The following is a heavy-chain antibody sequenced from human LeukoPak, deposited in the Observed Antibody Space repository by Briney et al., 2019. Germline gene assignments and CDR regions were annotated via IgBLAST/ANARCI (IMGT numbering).Heavy chain of an antibody. D-gene: IGHD1-26*01. CDR1: GFTFSSYW. J-gene: IGHJ6*03. CDR3: ANQGGSLTEVGYYMDV. Sequence: GGSLRLSCAASGFTFSSYWMHWVRQAPGKGLEWVSAISGSGGSTYYADSVKGRFTISRDNSKNTLYLQMSSLRVEDTAVYYCANQGGSLTEVGYYMDVWGKGTTVTVSS. CDR2: ISGSGGST. V-gene: IGHV3-23*01.